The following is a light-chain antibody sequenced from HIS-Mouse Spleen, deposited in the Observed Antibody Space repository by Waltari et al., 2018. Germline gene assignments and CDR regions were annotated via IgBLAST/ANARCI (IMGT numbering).Light chain of an antibody. CDR2: DAS. V-gene: IGKV1-33*01. Sequence: DIQMTQSPSSLSASVGDRVTITCQASQDISNYLNWYQQKPGKAPKLLIYDASNLETGVPARLSGSGSGTDFTFTISSLQPEDIATYYCQQYDNLHRLTFGPGTKVDIK. CDR3: QQYDNLHRLT. J-gene: IGKJ3*01. CDR1: QDISNY.